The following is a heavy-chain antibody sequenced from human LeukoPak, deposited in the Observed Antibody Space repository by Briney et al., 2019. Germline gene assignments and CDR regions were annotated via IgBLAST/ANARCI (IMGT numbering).Heavy chain of an antibody. CDR3: ARDHTGNGHFDY. V-gene: IGHV4-31*03. Sequence: SETLSLTCTVSGDSIIIGGYHWSWIRQHPGKGLEWIGHIYNSGSPFYNTSLKSRVTISVDTSKNQFSLKLSSVTAADKAVYFCARDHTGNGHFDYWGQGTLVTVSS. CDR1: GDSIIIGGYH. D-gene: IGHD1-1*01. CDR2: IYNSGSP. J-gene: IGHJ4*02.